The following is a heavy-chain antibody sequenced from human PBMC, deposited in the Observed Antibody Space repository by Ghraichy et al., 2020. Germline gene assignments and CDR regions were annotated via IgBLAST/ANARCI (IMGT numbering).Heavy chain of an antibody. CDR2: INPNSGGT. D-gene: IGHD2-2*01. J-gene: IGHJ6*02. Sequence: ASVKVSCKASGYTFSGYYLHWVRQSPGQGLEWMGWINPNSGGTNSAPKFQGRVIMTRDTSISTVYMELSRLRSDDTALYYCARDRKRVPAGISPYSYYGMDVWGQGTTVTVSS. CDR3: ARDRKRVPAGISPYSYYGMDV. V-gene: IGHV1-2*02. CDR1: GYTFSGYY.